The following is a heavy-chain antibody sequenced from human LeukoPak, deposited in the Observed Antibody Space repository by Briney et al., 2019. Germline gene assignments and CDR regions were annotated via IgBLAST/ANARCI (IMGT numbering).Heavy chain of an antibody. CDR1: GGSVSSNNYY. D-gene: IGHD1-1*01. CDR2: IYYSGTT. V-gene: IGHV4-61*01. CDR3: ARGTHHRRNYFDY. J-gene: IGHJ4*02. Sequence: SETLSLTCTVSGGSVSSNNYYWNWIRQPPGKGLEWIGYIYYSGTTNYNPSLKSRVTISVDTSKNQFSLKLTSVTAADTAVYYCARGTHHRRNYFDYWGQGTLVTVSS.